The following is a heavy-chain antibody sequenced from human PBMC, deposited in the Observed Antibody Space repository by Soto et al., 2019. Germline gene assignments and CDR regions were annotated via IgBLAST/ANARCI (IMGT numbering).Heavy chain of an antibody. D-gene: IGHD6-6*01. V-gene: IGHV1-3*01. CDR3: ARERRYSSSSLDP. Sequence: ASVKVSCKASGYTSTSCAIHWVRQAPGQRLEWMGWINAGNGNTKYSQKFQGRVTITRDTSASTAYMELSSLRSEDTAVYYCARERRYSSSSLDPWGQGTLVTVSS. CDR2: INAGNGNT. J-gene: IGHJ5*02. CDR1: GYTSTSCA.